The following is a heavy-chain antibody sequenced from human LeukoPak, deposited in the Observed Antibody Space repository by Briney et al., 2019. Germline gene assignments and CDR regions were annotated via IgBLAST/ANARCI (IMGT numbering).Heavy chain of an antibody. V-gene: IGHV3-21*01. J-gene: IGHJ4*02. CDR1: GFTFSSYS. D-gene: IGHD3-22*01. CDR2: ISSSSSCI. Sequence: GGSLRLSCAASGFTFSSYSMIWVRQAPGKGLEWVSSISSSSSCIYYADSVKGRFTISRDNAKNSLYLQMNSLRAEDTAVYYCARVGYYDSSGYRDYWGQGTLVTVSS. CDR3: ARVGYYDSSGYRDY.